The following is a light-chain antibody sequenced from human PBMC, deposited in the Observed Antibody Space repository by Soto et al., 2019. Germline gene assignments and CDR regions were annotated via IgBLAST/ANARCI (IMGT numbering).Light chain of an antibody. Sequence: DIVLTQSPGTLSLSPGEKTTLSCRASQRVTSSYLAWYQQKRGQPPRLLIYGASSRATGIPDRFSGSGSGTCFTLTISRLEDEDFTVYYCQQYVGSPYICGQGTKVEIK. CDR1: QRVTSSY. CDR3: QQYVGSPYI. J-gene: IGKJ2*01. CDR2: GAS. V-gene: IGKV3-20*01.